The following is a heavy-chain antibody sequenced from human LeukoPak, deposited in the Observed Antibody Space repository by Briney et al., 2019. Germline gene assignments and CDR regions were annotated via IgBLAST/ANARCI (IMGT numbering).Heavy chain of an antibody. CDR1: GFTFSSYG. V-gene: IGHV3-33*06. CDR3: AKDPGIAAAGTDYYCYYMDV. D-gene: IGHD6-13*01. CDR2: IWYDGSNK. J-gene: IGHJ6*03. Sequence: GGSLRLSCAASGFTFSSYGMHWVRQAPGKGLEWVAVIWYDGSNKYYADSVKGRFTISRDNSKDTLYLQMNSLRAEDTAVYYCAKDPGIAAAGTDYYCYYMDVWGKGTTVTVSS.